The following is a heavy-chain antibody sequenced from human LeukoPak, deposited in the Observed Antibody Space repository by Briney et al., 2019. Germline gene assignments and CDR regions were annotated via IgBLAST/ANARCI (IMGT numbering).Heavy chain of an antibody. CDR1: GGSISSYY. CDR3: ARQSSGLWRYYYYMDV. D-gene: IGHD4/OR15-4a*01. J-gene: IGHJ6*03. CDR2: IYYSGST. V-gene: IGHV4-59*01. Sequence: PSETLSLTCTVSGGSISSYYWSWIRQPPGKGLEWIGYIYYSGSTNYNPSLKSRVTISVDTSKNQFSLKLSSVTAADTAVYYCARQSSGLWRYYYYMDVWGKGTTVTISS.